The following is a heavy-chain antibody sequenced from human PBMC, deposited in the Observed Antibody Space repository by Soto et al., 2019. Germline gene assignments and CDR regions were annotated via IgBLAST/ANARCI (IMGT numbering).Heavy chain of an antibody. CDR1: GYTFSSIG. V-gene: IGHV1-18*01. D-gene: IGHD3-10*01. CDR3: ARDFDASGSYYTDY. J-gene: IGHJ4*02. CDR2: ISPYKGNT. Sequence: QIQLVQSGAEVKKPGASVKVSCKASGYTFSSIGLSWVRQAPGQGLEWMGWISPYKGNTHYAQGLQGRVTMTTDTSTSTAYMELRSLRSDDTAAYYCARDFDASGSYYTDYWGQGTLVTVSS.